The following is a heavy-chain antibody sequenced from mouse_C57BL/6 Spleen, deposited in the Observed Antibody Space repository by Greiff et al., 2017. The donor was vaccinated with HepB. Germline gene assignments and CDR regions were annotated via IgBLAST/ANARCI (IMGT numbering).Heavy chain of an antibody. CDR3: ARAYYDYDWYFDV. J-gene: IGHJ1*03. Sequence: VKLMESGAELVKPGASVKMSCKASGYTFTTYPIEWMKQNHGKSLEWIGNFHPYNDDTKYNEKFKGKATLTVEKSSSTVYLELSRLTSDDSAVYYCARAYYDYDWYFDVWGTGTTVTVSS. D-gene: IGHD2-4*01. CDR2: FHPYNDDT. V-gene: IGHV1-47*01. CDR1: GYTFTTYP.